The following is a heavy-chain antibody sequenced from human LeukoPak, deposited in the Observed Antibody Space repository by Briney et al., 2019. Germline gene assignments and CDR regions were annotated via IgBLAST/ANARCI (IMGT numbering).Heavy chain of an antibody. Sequence: PGGSLRLSCAASGFTFSSYSMNWVRQAPGKGLEWVSSISSSSSYIYYADSVKGRFTISRDNAKNSLYLQMNSLRAEDTAVYYCARVRFGEIPYYFDYWGQGTLVTVSS. CDR2: ISSSSSYI. V-gene: IGHV3-21*01. D-gene: IGHD3-10*01. CDR3: ARVRFGEIPYYFDY. CDR1: GFTFSSYS. J-gene: IGHJ4*02.